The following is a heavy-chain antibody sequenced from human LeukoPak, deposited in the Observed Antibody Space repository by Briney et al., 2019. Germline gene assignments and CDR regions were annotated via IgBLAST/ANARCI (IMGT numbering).Heavy chain of an antibody. D-gene: IGHD4-11*01. V-gene: IGHV4-61*01. J-gene: IGHJ4*02. Sequence: PSETLSLTCTVSGGSVSSGTYYWSWIRQPPGKGLEWIGYIYYSGSTNYNPSLKSRVTISVDTPKNQFSLKLSSVTAADTAVYYCARDRVRGNSNPFFDYWGQGTLVTVSS. CDR1: GGSVSSGTYY. CDR3: ARDRVRGNSNPFFDY. CDR2: IYYSGST.